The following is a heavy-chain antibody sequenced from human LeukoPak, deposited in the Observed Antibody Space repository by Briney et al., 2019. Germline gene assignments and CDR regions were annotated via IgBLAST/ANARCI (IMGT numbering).Heavy chain of an antibody. CDR2: ISGSGGST. J-gene: IGHJ4*02. CDR3: AKDRIAATAPGY. Sequence: GGSLRLSCAASGFTFSSYAMSWVRQTPGKGLEWVSAISGSGGSTYYADSVKGRFTISRDNSKNTLYLQMNSLRAEDTAVYYCAKDRIAATAPGYWGQGTLVTVSS. CDR1: GFTFSSYA. D-gene: IGHD6-13*01. V-gene: IGHV3-23*01.